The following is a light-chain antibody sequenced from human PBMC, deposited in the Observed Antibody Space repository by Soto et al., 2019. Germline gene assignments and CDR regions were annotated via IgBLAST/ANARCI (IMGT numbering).Light chain of an antibody. CDR2: ATS. J-gene: IGKJ2*01. Sequence: IQMTQSPSSLSASVGDRVTITCRASQSISRYLNWYEQKPRKAPKLLIYATSNLESGVPSRCSGRGSGTDFTLTINRLQPEDFGTYYCQQSYSTPTFGQGTKLEIK. CDR1: QSISRY. V-gene: IGKV1-39*01. CDR3: QQSYSTPT.